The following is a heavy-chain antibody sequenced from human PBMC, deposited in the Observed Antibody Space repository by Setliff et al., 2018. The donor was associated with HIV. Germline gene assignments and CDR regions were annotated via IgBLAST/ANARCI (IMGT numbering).Heavy chain of an antibody. CDR2: ISAYNGNT. D-gene: IGHD3-22*01. CDR1: GYTFTNFG. J-gene: IGHJ4*02. Sequence: ASVKVSCKASGYTFTNFGISWVRQAPGQGLEWMGWISAYNGNTNYAQKLQGRVTMTTDTSTSTVYMEMTSLRSDDTAVYYCARVSRSVRVVVRYSDYWGQGTLVTVSS. CDR3: ARVSRSVRVVVRYSDY. V-gene: IGHV1-18*01.